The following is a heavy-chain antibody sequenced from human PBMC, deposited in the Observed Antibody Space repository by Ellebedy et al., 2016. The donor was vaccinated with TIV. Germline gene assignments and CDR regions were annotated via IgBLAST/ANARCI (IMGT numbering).Heavy chain of an antibody. CDR2: ISNSGSTI. J-gene: IGHJ5*02. Sequence: GGSLRLSCAASGFTFSDYYMIWIRQAPGKGLEWVSYISNSGSTIYYADSAKGRFTISRDNAKNSLSLLMNSLRAEDTAVYYCARDARFIDQQHNWFDPWGQGTLVTVSS. D-gene: IGHD2-2*01. CDR3: ARDARFIDQQHNWFDP. V-gene: IGHV3-11*01. CDR1: GFTFSDYY.